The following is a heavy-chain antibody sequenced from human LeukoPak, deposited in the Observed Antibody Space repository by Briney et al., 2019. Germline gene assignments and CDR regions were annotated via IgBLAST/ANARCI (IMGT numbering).Heavy chain of an antibody. CDR1: GFTFSNYF. J-gene: IGHJ4*02. CDR2: IRIGASGT. V-gene: IGHV3-23*01. CDR3: AKDHSGSLYRHAF. D-gene: IGHD1-26*01. Sequence: GGSLRLSCAASGFTFSNYFMSWVRQAPGKGLEWVSTIRIGASGTHYADSVQGRFTISRDDSKNMLYLQMSSLRDDDTAVYYCAKDHSGSLYRHAFWGQGTLVNVSS.